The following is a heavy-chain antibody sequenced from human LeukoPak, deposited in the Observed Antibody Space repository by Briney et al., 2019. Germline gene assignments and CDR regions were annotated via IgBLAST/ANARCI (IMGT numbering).Heavy chain of an antibody. D-gene: IGHD3-3*01. CDR2: MSSSDDGR. Sequence: GGSLILSCAASGFPFSSYAMHWVRPAPGKGLEWVSAMSSSDDGRYYADSVQGRFTISRDNSKNTLYLQMNSLRAEDTAVYYCARSRGRYDFWSGYGKKNWFAPWGQGTLVTVSS. V-gene: IGHV3-23*01. CDR3: ARSRGRYDFWSGYGKKNWFAP. CDR1: GFPFSSYA. J-gene: IGHJ5*02.